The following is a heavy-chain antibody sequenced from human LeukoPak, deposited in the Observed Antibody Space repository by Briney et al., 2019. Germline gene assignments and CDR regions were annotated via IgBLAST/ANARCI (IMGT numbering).Heavy chain of an antibody. J-gene: IGHJ4*02. CDR1: GYTFTSYY. V-gene: IGHV1-46*01. CDR3: ARGLVAAAALDC. CDR2: INPSGGST. Sequence: ASVKVSCKASGYTFTSYYMHWVRQAPGQGLEWMGMINPSGGSTGYAQKFQARVTMTRDTSTSTVYMELSSLRSEDTAVYYCARGLVAAAALDCWGQGTLVTVSS. D-gene: IGHD6-25*01.